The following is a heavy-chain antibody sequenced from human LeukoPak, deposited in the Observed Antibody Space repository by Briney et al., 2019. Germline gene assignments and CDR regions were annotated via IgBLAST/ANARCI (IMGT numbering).Heavy chain of an antibody. Sequence: ASVKVSCKASGYTHTHHPIHPPPHPPAQGLEWLRSLTPYNGNTNYAQKLQGRVSMTTDTSTSTAYMELSSLRSEDTAVYYCATPLLERVAMAAGFGSYFHYWGQGTLVTVSS. V-gene: IGHV1-18*04. CDR3: ATPLLERVAMAAGFGSYFHY. CDR2: LTPYNGNT. D-gene: IGHD6-13*01. CDR1: GYTHTHHP. J-gene: IGHJ1*01.